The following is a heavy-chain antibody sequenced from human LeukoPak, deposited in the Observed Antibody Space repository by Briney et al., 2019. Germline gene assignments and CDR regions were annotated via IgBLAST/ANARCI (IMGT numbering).Heavy chain of an antibody. CDR1: GLTFSMPA. CDR3: AELGITMIGGV. V-gene: IGHV3-30*02. Sequence: GGSLRLSCAESGLTFSMPAMDWVRQAPGKGLEWVAFIQNDGNSKNYADSVKGRFTISRDTSKNTLYLQMNSLRAEDTAVYYCAELGITMIGGVWGKGTTVTISS. CDR2: IQNDGNSK. D-gene: IGHD3-10*02. J-gene: IGHJ6*04.